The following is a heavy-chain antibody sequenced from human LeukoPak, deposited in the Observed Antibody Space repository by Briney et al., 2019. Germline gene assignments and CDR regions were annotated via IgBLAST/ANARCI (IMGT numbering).Heavy chain of an antibody. J-gene: IGHJ4*02. CDR1: GFTFSSYN. CDR3: ARALGSSSDC. D-gene: IGHD6-6*01. V-gene: IGHV3-7*01. Sequence: HSGGSLRLSCAASGFTFSSYNMNWVRQAPGKGLEWVANIKQDGSEIYYVDSVKGRFTISRDNAKNSLYLQMNSLRAEDTAVYYCARALGSSSDCWGQGTLVTVSS. CDR2: IKQDGSEI.